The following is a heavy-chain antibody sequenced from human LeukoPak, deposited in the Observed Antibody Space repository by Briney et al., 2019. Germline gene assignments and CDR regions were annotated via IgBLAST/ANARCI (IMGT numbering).Heavy chain of an antibody. CDR3: ARHGGAAGGH. Sequence: SETLSLTCTVSGGSISSHYWSWIRQPPGKGLEWIAYIYYTGTRNYNPSLKSRVTISVDTSKNQLSLKLTSVTAADTAVYYCARHGGAAGGHWGQGTLVTVSS. CDR1: GGSISSHY. V-gene: IGHV4-59*08. J-gene: IGHJ4*02. CDR2: IYYTGTR. D-gene: IGHD6-13*01.